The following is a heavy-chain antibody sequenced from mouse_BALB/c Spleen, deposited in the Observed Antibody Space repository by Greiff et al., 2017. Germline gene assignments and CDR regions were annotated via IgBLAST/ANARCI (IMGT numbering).Heavy chain of an antibody. CDR2: INSNGGST. J-gene: IGHJ4*01. Sequence: EVKLMESGGGLVKLGGSLKLSCAASGFTFSSYYMSWVRQTPEKRLELVAAINSNGGSTYYPDTVKGRFTISRDNAKNTLYLQMSSLKSEDTALYYCARHRYEGYAMDYWGQGTSVTVSS. V-gene: IGHV5-6-2*01. CDR1: GFTFSSYY. D-gene: IGHD2-14*01. CDR3: ARHRYEGYAMDY.